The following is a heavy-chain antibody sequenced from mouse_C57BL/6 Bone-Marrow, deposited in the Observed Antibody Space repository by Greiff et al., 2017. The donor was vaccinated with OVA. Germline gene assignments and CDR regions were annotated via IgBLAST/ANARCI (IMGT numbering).Heavy chain of an antibody. CDR3: ARSLRRKDYYAMDY. D-gene: IGHD1-2*01. J-gene: IGHJ4*01. CDR2: IYPRSGNN. V-gene: IGHV1-81*01. CDR1: GYTFTSYG. Sequence: QVQLKQSGAELARPGASVKLSCKASGYTFTSYGISWVKQRTGQGLEWIGEIYPRSGNNYYNEKFKGKATLTADKSSSTAYMELRSLTSEDSAVYFCARSLRRKDYYAMDYWGQGTSVTVSS.